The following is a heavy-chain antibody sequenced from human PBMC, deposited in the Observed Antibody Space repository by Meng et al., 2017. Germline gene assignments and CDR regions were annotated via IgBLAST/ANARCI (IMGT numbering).Heavy chain of an antibody. V-gene: IGHV1-69*06. CDR1: GVSFRSYA. CDR3: HSGWYQAGDDY. Sequence: QVQLVQAGVQVKKPGSSVKVSCQAAGVSFRSYAIRWLPQAPGQGLEWMGGIIPIFGTANYAQKFQGRVTITADKSTSTAYMELSSLRSEYTAVYYCHSGWYQAGDDYWGQGTLVTVSS. CDR2: IIPIFGTA. D-gene: IGHD6-19*01. J-gene: IGHJ4*02.